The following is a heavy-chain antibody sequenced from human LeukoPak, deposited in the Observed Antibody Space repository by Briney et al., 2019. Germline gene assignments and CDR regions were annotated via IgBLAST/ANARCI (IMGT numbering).Heavy chain of an antibody. Sequence: SETLSITCTVSGGSISSSSYYWGWIRQPPGKGLEWIGSIYYSGSTYYNPSLKSRVTISVDTSKNQFSLKLSSVTAADTAVYYCARVIVDIVVVVAARTPRWFDPWGQGTLVTVSS. D-gene: IGHD2-15*01. CDR3: ARVIVDIVVVVAARTPRWFDP. V-gene: IGHV4-39*01. CDR2: IYYSGST. J-gene: IGHJ5*02. CDR1: GGSISSSSYY.